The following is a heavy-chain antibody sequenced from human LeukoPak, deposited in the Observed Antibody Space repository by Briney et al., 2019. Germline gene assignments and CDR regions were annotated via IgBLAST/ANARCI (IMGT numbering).Heavy chain of an antibody. V-gene: IGHV4-39*07. D-gene: IGHD2-2*01. CDR1: GGSISSSNYY. J-gene: IGHJ6*03. CDR2: IFNSGST. CDR3: ARHPIVVPAAVPYYYYMDV. Sequence: PSETLSLTCTVSGGSISSSNYYWGWIRQPPGKGLEWIGYIFNSGSTYYNPSLKSRVTILVDTSKNQFSLKLSSVTAADTAVYCCARHPIVVPAAVPYYYYMDVWGKGTTVTISS.